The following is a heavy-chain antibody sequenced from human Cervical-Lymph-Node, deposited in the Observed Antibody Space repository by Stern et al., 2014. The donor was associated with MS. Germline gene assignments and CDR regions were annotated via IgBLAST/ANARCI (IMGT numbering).Heavy chain of an antibody. V-gene: IGHV1-69*01. J-gene: IGHJ4*02. Sequence: VQLVESAAEVKKTGSSVKVSCKASGGTFSSYAISWVRQAPGQGLEWMGGIIPIFGTANYAQKFQGRVTITADEYTSTAYMELSSLRSEDTAVYYCARDNIVATMGHFDYWGQGTLVTVSS. D-gene: IGHD5-12*01. CDR1: GGTFSSYA. CDR3: ARDNIVATMGHFDY. CDR2: IIPIFGTA.